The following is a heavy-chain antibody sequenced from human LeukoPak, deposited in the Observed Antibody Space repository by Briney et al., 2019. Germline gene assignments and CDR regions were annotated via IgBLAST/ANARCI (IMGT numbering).Heavy chain of an antibody. Sequence: GESLRLSCAASGFTFSSYAMSWVRQAPGKGLEWVSAISGSGGSTYYADSVKGRFTISRDNSKNTLYLQMNSLRAEDTAVYYCAKDLWFGELSSYYFDYWGQGTLVTVSS. CDR1: GFTFSSYA. CDR3: AKDLWFGELSSYYFDY. J-gene: IGHJ4*02. D-gene: IGHD3-10*01. V-gene: IGHV3-23*01. CDR2: ISGSGGST.